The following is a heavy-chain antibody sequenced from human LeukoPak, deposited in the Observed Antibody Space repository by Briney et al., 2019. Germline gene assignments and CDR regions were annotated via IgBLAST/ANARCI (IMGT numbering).Heavy chain of an antibody. D-gene: IGHD4-17*01. Sequence: GGSLRLSCAASGFSVSNSYISWVRQAPGKGPEWLSIIYSGGNIYYEDSVKGRFTISRDTSWNTVYLQMNSLSTEDTAVYYCARGLSPFGDPFDLWGQGTLVTVSS. CDR2: IYSGGNI. CDR1: GFSVSNSY. V-gene: IGHV3-66*01. J-gene: IGHJ4*02. CDR3: ARGLSPFGDPFDL.